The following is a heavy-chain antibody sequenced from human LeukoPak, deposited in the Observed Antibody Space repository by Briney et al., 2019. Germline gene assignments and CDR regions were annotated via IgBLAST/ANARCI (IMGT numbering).Heavy chain of an antibody. CDR1: GFTFSSYG. D-gene: IGHD2-8*01. J-gene: IGHJ4*02. CDR3: AKDLVYALDY. CDR2: ISYDGSNK. V-gene: IGHV3-30*18. Sequence: GGSLRLSCAASGFTFSSYGMHWVRQAPGKGLEWVAVISYDGSNKYYADSVKGRLTISRDNYKNTLYLQMNSLRAEDTAVYYCAKDLVYALDYWGQGTLVTVSS.